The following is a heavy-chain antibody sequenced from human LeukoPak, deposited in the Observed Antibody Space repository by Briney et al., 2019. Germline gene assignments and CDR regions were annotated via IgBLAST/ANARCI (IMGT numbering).Heavy chain of an antibody. D-gene: IGHD4-17*01. Sequence: KPSETLSLTCAVYGGSFSGYYWSWIRQPPGKGLEWIGEINHSGSTNYNPSLKSRVTISVDTSKNQFSLKLSSVTAAGTAVYYCARDTPTARLDYWGQGTLVTVSS. CDR3: ARDTPTARLDY. V-gene: IGHV4-34*01. CDR1: GGSFSGYY. J-gene: IGHJ4*02. CDR2: INHSGST.